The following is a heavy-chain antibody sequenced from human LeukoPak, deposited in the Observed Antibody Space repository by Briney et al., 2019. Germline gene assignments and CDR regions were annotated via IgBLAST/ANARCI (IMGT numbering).Heavy chain of an antibody. CDR3: ARGVPAAIYYYYGMDV. V-gene: IGHV3-30-3*01. CDR1: GFTFSSYA. CDR2: ISYDGSNK. J-gene: IGHJ6*02. Sequence: PGGSLRLSCAASGFTFSSYAMHWVCQAPGKGLEWVAVISYDGSNKYYADSVKGRFTISRDNSKNTLYLQMNSLRAKDTAVYYCARGVPAAIYYYYGMDVWGQGTTVTVSS. D-gene: IGHD2-2*02.